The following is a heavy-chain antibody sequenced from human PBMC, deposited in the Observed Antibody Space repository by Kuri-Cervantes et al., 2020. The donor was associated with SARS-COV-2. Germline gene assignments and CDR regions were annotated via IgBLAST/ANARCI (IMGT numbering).Heavy chain of an antibody. J-gene: IGHJ4*02. V-gene: IGHV3-74*01. CDR3: ARDQGASDFDY. Sequence: GESLKIPCAASGFTFSSYWMHWVRQAPGKGLVWVSRINSDGSSTSYADSVKGRFTISRDNAKNTLYLQMNSLRAEDTAVYYCARDQGASDFDYWGQGTLVTVSS. CDR1: GFTFSSYW. CDR2: INSDGSST. D-gene: IGHD1-26*01.